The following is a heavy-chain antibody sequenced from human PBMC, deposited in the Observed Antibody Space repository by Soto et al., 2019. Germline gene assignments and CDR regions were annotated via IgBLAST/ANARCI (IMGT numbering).Heavy chain of an antibody. D-gene: IGHD6-25*01. Sequence: SETLSLTCAVYGGSFSGYYWSWIRQPPGKGLEWIGEINHSGSTNYNPSLKSRVTISVDTSKNQFSLKLSSVTAADTAVYYCARAGSASYWGQGTLVTVSS. CDR2: INHSGST. CDR1: GGSFSGYY. V-gene: IGHV4-34*01. CDR3: ARAGSASY. J-gene: IGHJ4*02.